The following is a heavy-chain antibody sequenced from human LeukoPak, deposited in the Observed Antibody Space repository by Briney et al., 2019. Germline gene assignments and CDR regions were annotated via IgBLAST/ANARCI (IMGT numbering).Heavy chain of an antibody. V-gene: IGHV3-48*03. D-gene: IGHD5-18*01. CDR2: ISSSGSTI. J-gene: IGHJ4*02. CDR3: AKQGPGYSYGYIDY. Sequence: GGSLRLSCAASGFTFSSYEMNWVRQAPGKGLEWVSYISSSGSTIYYADSVKGRFTISRDNAKNSLYLQMNSLRAEDTAVYYCAKQGPGYSYGYIDYWGQGTLVTVSS. CDR1: GFTFSSYE.